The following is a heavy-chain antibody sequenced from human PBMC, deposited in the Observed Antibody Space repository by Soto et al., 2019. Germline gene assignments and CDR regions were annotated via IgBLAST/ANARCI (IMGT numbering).Heavy chain of an antibody. V-gene: IGHV3-30*18. CDR3: ANEPTSGSLRSGYDYGMDV. D-gene: IGHD3-10*01. Sequence: GGSLRLSCAASGFTFSSHGIHWVRQAPGKGLEWVAVISYDGSNKYYADSVKGRFTISRDNSKNTLYLQMNSLRAEDTAVYYCANEPTSGSLRSGYDYGMDVWGQGTTVTV. CDR1: GFTFSSHG. CDR2: ISYDGSNK. J-gene: IGHJ6*02.